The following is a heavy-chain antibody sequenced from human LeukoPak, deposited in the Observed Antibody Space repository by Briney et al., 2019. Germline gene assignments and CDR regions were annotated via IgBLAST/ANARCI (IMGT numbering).Heavy chain of an antibody. CDR2: NYNSGST. Sequence: SETLSLTCTVSGGSISNYYWSCIRQPPGKGLEWIGYNYNSGSTNCNPSLPSRVTISLDTSKNQFSLKLTSVTAADTAVYYSARHYFEITASYSFDYWGQGTLVTVSS. D-gene: IGHD3-9*01. J-gene: IGHJ4*02. CDR1: GGSISNYY. CDR3: ARHYFEITASYSFDY. V-gene: IGHV4-59*01.